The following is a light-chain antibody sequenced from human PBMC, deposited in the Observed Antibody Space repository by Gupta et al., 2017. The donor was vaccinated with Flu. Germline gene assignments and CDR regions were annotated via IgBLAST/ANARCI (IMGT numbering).Light chain of an antibody. CDR1: SNIVGNF. Sequence: SNIVGNFVSSYQQAPGAAPRLLFFDSNKRPSRIPYRYSGSKSYTSPTLAITGLQTGDEADYYCATCDTNLVAVFGGGTKVTVL. CDR3: ATCDTNLVAV. V-gene: IGLV1-51*02. J-gene: IGLJ3*02. CDR2: DSN.